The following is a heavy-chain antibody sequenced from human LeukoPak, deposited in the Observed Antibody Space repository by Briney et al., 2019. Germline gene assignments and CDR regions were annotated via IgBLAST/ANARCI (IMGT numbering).Heavy chain of an antibody. D-gene: IGHD4-23*01. CDR2: IYYSGST. J-gene: IGHJ4*02. V-gene: IGHV4-59*01. Sequence: SETLSLTCTVSGGSIRSYYWSWIRQPPGKGLEWIGYIYYSGSTNYNPSLKSRVTISVDTSKNQFSLKLSSVTAADTAVYYCARDPPWSVGYFDYWGQGTLVTVSS. CDR3: ARDPPWSVGYFDY. CDR1: GGSIRSYY.